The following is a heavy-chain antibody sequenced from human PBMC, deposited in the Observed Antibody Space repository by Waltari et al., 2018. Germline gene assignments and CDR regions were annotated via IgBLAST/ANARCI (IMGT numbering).Heavy chain of an antibody. J-gene: IGHJ5*02. Sequence: QVQLQQWGAGLLKPSETLSLTCAVYGGSFSGYYWSWIRQPPGKGLEWIGEINDSGITNYNPSLKSRVTISVDTSKNQFSLNLNSVTAADTAVYYCARGRYGVGASWGQGTLVTVSS. CDR2: INDSGIT. CDR3: ARGRYGVGAS. V-gene: IGHV4-34*01. CDR1: GGSFSGYY. D-gene: IGHD4-17*01.